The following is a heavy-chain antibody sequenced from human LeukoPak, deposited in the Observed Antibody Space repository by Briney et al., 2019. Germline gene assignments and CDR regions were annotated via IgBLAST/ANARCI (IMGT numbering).Heavy chain of an antibody. Sequence: SETLSLTCSVSGGSISSTNYFWDWIRQPPGKGLEWNGNIYYSGSTSYNPSLKSRVTISVDTSKNQFSLNLTSVTAADTAVYYCARGAPPQNWGQGALVTVSS. CDR1: GGSISSTNYF. J-gene: IGHJ4*02. CDR2: IYYSGST. CDR3: ARGAPPQN. V-gene: IGHV4-39*07.